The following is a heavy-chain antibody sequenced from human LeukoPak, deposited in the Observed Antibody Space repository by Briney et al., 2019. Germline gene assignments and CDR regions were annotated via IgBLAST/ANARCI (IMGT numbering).Heavy chain of an antibody. Sequence: GSVKVSCKASGYDVITYGFSWVRQAPGQGLEWMGWINPYHGKTKYAQKFQDRVTLTTDTSTTTAHMELRRLSSDDTAIYFCARDRISAAVLDYWGPGTLVTVSS. D-gene: IGHD6-13*01. J-gene: IGHJ4*02. V-gene: IGHV1-18*01. CDR3: ARDRISAAVLDY. CDR1: GYDVITYG. CDR2: INPYHGKT.